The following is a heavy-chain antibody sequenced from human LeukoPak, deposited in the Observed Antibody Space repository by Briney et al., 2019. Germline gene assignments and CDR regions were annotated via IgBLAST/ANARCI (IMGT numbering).Heavy chain of an antibody. Sequence: SETLSLTCTVSGGSISSYYWSWIRQPAGKGLEWIGRIYTSGSTNYNPSLKSRVTMSVDTSKNQFSLKLSSVTAADTAVYYCARETLYCSSTSCYMYCFDYWGQGTLVTVSS. CDR1: GGSISSYY. D-gene: IGHD2-2*02. CDR2: IYTSGST. J-gene: IGHJ4*02. V-gene: IGHV4-4*07. CDR3: ARETLYCSSTSCYMYCFDY.